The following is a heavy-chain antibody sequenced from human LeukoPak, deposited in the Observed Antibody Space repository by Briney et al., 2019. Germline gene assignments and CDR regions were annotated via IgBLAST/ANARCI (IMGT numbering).Heavy chain of an antibody. CDR3: AKVIRGRYGMDV. CDR1: GFTFSSFG. J-gene: IGHJ6*04. D-gene: IGHD3-10*01. V-gene: IGHV3-48*02. Sequence: GGSLRLSCAASGFTFSSFGMNWVRQAPGKGLEWVSYISDSSSLTYYADSVKGRFTISRDNAKNSLSLQLNSLRDEDTAVYFCAKVIRGRYGMDVWGERTTDPVSS. CDR2: ISDSSSLT.